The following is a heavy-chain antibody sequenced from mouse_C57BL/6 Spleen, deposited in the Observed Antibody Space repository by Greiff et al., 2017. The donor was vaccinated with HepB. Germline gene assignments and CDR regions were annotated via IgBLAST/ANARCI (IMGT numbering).Heavy chain of an antibody. J-gene: IGHJ3*01. CDR1: GYTFTDYE. V-gene: IGHV1-15*01. CDR3: TRNYGYGRFAY. CDR2: IDPETGGT. D-gene: IGHD2-2*01. Sequence: VQLQQSGAELVRPGASVTLSCKASGYTFTDYEMHWVKQTPVHGLEWIGAIDPETGGTAYNQKFKGKAILTADKSSSTAYMELRSLTSEDSAVYYCTRNYGYGRFAYWGQGTLVTVSA.